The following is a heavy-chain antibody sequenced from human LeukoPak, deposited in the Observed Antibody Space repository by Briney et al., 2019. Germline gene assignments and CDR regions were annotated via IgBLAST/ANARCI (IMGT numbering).Heavy chain of an antibody. Sequence: SVKVSCKASGGTFSSYAISWVRQAPGQGPEWMGRIIPIFGIANYAQKFQGRVTITADKSTSTAYMELSSLRSEDTAVYYCARVSLGVDWFDPWGQGTLVTVSS. CDR2: IIPIFGIA. CDR3: ARVSLGVDWFDP. J-gene: IGHJ5*02. CDR1: GGTFSSYA. V-gene: IGHV1-69*04.